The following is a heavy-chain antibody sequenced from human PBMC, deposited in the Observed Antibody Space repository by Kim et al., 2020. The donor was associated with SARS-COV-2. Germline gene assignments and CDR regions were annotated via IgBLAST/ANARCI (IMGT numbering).Heavy chain of an antibody. CDR1: GGSFSGYY. J-gene: IGHJ5*02. Sequence: SETLSLTCAVYGGSFSGYYWSWIRQPPGKGLEWIGEINHSGSTNYNPSLKSRVTISVATSKNQFSLKLSPVTAADTAVSFCSRGPGYSSSWYGARNWFDPWGQGTLVTVSS. V-gene: IGHV4-34*01. CDR2: INHSGST. CDR3: SRGPGYSSSWYGARNWFDP. D-gene: IGHD6-13*01.